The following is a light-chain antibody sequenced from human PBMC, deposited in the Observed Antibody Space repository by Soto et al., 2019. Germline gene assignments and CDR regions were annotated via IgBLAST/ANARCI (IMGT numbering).Light chain of an antibody. CDR1: SSDVGSYNR. CDR3: SSYTSSSTLV. V-gene: IGLV2-18*02. J-gene: IGLJ2*01. Sequence: QSVLTQPPSVSGSPGQSVTISCTGTSSDVGSYNRVSWYQQPPGTAPKLMIHEVSNRTSGVPDRFSGSKSGNTASLTISGLQAEDEADYYCSSYTSSSTLVFGRGTKLTVL. CDR2: EVS.